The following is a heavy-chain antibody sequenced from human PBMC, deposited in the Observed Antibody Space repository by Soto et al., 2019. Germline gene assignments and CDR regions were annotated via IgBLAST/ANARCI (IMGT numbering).Heavy chain of an antibody. CDR2: INHSGST. CDR3: ARFHCSSTSCYYYYYGMDV. CDR1: GGSFSGYY. D-gene: IGHD2-2*01. J-gene: IGHJ6*02. V-gene: IGHV4-34*01. Sequence: LSLTCAVYGGSFSGYYWSWIRQPPGKGLEWIGEINHSGSTNYNPSLKSRVTISVDTSKNQFSLKLSSVTAADTAVYYCARFHCSSTSCYYYYYGMDVWGQGTTVTVSS.